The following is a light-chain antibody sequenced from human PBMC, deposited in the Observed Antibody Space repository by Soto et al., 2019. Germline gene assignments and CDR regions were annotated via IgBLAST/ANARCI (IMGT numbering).Light chain of an antibody. Sequence: QSALTQPPSVSGSPGQSVAFSCTGTSSDIGTYNRVSWYQQPPGTAPKLMIYDVNNRPSGVPDRFSGSKSGNTASLTISGLQAEDEADYYCSSYTTSSTYVFGTRTKLTIL. CDR1: SSDIGTYNR. CDR2: DVN. V-gene: IGLV2-18*02. CDR3: SSYTTSSTYV. J-gene: IGLJ1*01.